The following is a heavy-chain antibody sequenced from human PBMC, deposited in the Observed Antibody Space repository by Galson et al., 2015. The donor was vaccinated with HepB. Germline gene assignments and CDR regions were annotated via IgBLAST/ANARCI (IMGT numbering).Heavy chain of an antibody. CDR3: ARSWLHYDRGGGFDF. Sequence: SVKVSCKASGYTFTGYYIHWVRQAPGQGLGWMGLINPSGGSTTYAQKFQGRVTMTRDTSTSTVYMELSSLTSEDTAVYYCARSWLHYDRGGGFDFWGQGTLVTVSS. CDR2: INPSGGST. CDR1: GYTFTGYY. V-gene: IGHV1-46*01. J-gene: IGHJ4*02. D-gene: IGHD3-10*02.